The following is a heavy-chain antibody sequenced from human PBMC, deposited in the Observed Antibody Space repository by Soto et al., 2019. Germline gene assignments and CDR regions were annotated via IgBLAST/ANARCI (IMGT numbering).Heavy chain of an antibody. CDR2: IYHSGST. CDR1: GGSISSSNW. CDR3: ARSTTVVSPDWFDP. V-gene: IGHV4-4*02. J-gene: IGHJ5*02. Sequence: QVQLQESGPGLVKPSGTLSLTCAVPGGSISSSNWWSWVRQPPGKGLEWIWEIYHSGSTNYNPSLKIRFTISVDKSKTQFALKLSSVTAADTAVYYCARSTTVVSPDWFDPWGQGTLVTVSS. D-gene: IGHD4-17*01.